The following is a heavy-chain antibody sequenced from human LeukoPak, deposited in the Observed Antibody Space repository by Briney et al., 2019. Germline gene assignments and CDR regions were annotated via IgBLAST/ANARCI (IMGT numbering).Heavy chain of an antibody. Sequence: SVKVSCKASGGTFSSYAISWVRQAPGQGLEWMGGIIPIFGTANYAQKFQGRVTITTDESTSTAYMELSSLRSEDTAVYYCAVSVSQEHRWFDPWGQGTLVTVSS. CDR1: GGTFSSYA. D-gene: IGHD1-26*01. CDR2: IIPIFGTA. CDR3: AVSVSQEHRWFDP. J-gene: IGHJ5*02. V-gene: IGHV1-69*05.